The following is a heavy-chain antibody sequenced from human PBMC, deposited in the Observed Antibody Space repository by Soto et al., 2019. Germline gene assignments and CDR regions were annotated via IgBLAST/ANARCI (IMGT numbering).Heavy chain of an antibody. CDR1: GFTFRGDA. Sequence: PGGSLRLSCAASGFTFRGDAMSWVRQAPGKGLEWVSSVSGSGEMTHYAESVKGRFTISRDNSKDTLFLQMESLRAEDTAVYYCARSEMTYNWNDWGQGTSVSVSS. CDR3: ARSEMTYNWND. D-gene: IGHD1-20*01. V-gene: IGHV3-23*01. CDR2: VSGSGEMT. J-gene: IGHJ4*02.